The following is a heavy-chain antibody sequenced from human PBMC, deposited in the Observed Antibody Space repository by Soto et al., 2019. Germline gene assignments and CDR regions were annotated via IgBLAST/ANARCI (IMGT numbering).Heavy chain of an antibody. V-gene: IGHV3-30-3*01. CDR2: ISYDGSNK. J-gene: IGHJ6*02. Sequence: PGESLKISCAASGFTFSSYAMHWVRQAPGKGLEWVAVISYDGSNKYYADSVKGRFTISRDNSKNTLYLQMNSLRAEDTAVYYCARGIRWSPLGGYYYYYGMDVWGQGTTVTVSS. CDR1: GFTFSSYA. D-gene: IGHD3-16*01. CDR3: ARGIRWSPLGGYYYYYGMDV.